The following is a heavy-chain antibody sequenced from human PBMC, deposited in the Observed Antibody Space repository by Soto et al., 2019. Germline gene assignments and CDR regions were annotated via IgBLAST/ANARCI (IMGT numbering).Heavy chain of an antibody. D-gene: IGHD3-3*01. CDR1: AYSFTNYW. CDR3: ARTASGHYCEGFDY. Sequence: EVQLVQSGAEVKKPGESLKISCNGSAYSFTNYWIGWVRQMPGKGLEWMGSIYPGDSAIKYSPSFQGQVTISADKSIKTAYLQWSSLNASDSAMYYCARTASGHYCEGFDYWGQGTLVTVSS. V-gene: IGHV5-51*01. CDR2: IYPGDSAI. J-gene: IGHJ4*02.